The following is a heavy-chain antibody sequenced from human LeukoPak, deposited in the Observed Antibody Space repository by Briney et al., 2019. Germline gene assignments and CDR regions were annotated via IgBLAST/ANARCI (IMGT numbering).Heavy chain of an antibody. J-gene: IGHJ4*02. CDR1: GFTVRSYA. CDR2: LRGSGAGT. V-gene: IGHV3-23*01. Sequence: PGGSLRLSCVASGFTVRSYAMSWVRQAPGKGLEWVSTLRGSGAGTSYADSVKGRFTTSRDNSKNTVYLQMNSLRAEDTAVYYCAKSGLNRFDYWGQGTLVTVSS. D-gene: IGHD2-15*01. CDR3: AKSGLNRFDY.